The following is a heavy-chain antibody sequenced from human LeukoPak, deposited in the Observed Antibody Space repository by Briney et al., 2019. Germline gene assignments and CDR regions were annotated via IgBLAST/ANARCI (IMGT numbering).Heavy chain of an antibody. Sequence: VASVKVSCKASGYTFTSYYMHWVRQAPGQGLEWMGIINPSGGNTNYAQKLQGRVTMTTDTSTSTAYMELRSLRSDDTAVYYCARDYSSGWPNFDYWGQGTLVTVSS. CDR2: INPSGGNT. CDR1: GYTFTSYY. V-gene: IGHV1-46*01. D-gene: IGHD6-19*01. J-gene: IGHJ4*02. CDR3: ARDYSSGWPNFDY.